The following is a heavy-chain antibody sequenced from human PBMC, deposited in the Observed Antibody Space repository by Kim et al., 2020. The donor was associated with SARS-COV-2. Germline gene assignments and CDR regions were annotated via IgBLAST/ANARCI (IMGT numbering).Heavy chain of an antibody. V-gene: IGHV1-2*02. Sequence: ASVKVSCKASGYTFTGYYMHWVRQAPGQGLEWMGWINPNSGGTNYAQKFQGRVTMTTDTSISTAYMELSRLRSDDTAVYYCASQLRITMIVVVHYAFDIWGQGTMVTVSS. D-gene: IGHD3-22*01. CDR2: INPNSGGT. J-gene: IGHJ3*02. CDR3: ASQLRITMIVVVHYAFDI. CDR1: GYTFTGYY.